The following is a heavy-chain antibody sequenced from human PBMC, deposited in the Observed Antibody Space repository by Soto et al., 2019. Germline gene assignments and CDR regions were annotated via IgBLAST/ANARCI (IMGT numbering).Heavy chain of an antibody. V-gene: IGHV3-7*03. CDR1: GFTFTDFY. Sequence: EVQLVQSGGGLVQPGGSLRLSCVGSGFTFTDFYMNWVRQAPGKGLEWVANIRPDGTETNYVESVRGRITTSRDNTKNSLFLQRNNLRAEDTALYYCAGWGGQDYNYWGQGILVSVS. J-gene: IGHJ4*02. CDR2: IRPDGTET. D-gene: IGHD4-4*01. CDR3: AGWGGQDYNY.